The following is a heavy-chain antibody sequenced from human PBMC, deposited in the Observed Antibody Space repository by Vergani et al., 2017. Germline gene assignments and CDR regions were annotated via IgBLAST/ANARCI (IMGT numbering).Heavy chain of an antibody. D-gene: IGHD5-24*01. J-gene: IGHJ6*03. Sequence: EVQLVESGGGLVQPGGSLRLSCAASGFTFSSYSMNWVRQAPGKGLEWVSYISSSSSTIYYADSVKGRVTISRDNAKNSLYLQMNSLRAEDTAVYYCARDGLDGFYYMDVWGKGTTVTVSS. CDR2: ISSSSSTI. CDR1: GFTFSSYS. CDR3: ARDGLDGFYYMDV. V-gene: IGHV3-48*04.